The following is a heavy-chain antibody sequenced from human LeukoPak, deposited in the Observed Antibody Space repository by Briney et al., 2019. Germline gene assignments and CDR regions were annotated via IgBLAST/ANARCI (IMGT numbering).Heavy chain of an antibody. Sequence: SETLSLTCTVSGGSISSYYWSWIRQPPGKGLEWIGYMYNSGSTNYNPSLKSRVTISADTSKNEFSLKLTPVTAADTAVYYCARHVVAARDAFDIWGQGTMVTVSS. CDR3: ARHVVAARDAFDI. CDR2: MYNSGST. CDR1: GGSISSYY. V-gene: IGHV4-59*08. J-gene: IGHJ3*02. D-gene: IGHD6-25*01.